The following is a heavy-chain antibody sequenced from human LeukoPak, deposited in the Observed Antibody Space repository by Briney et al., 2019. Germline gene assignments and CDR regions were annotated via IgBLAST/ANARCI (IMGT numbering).Heavy chain of an antibody. CDR3: ARAKNWSLDY. CDR1: GGSISSSSYY. Sequence: SETLSLTCTVSGGSISSSSYYWGWIRQPPGKGLEWIGSIYYSGSTYYNPSLKSRVTISVDTSKNQFSLKLSSVTAADTAVYYCARAKNWSLDYWGQGTLVTVSS. D-gene: IGHD1-1*01. CDR2: IYYSGST. J-gene: IGHJ4*02. V-gene: IGHV4-39*07.